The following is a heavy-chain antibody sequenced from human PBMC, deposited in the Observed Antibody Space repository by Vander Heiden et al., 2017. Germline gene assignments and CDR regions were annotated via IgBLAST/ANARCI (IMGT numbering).Heavy chain of an antibody. J-gene: IGHJ4*02. D-gene: IGHD1-26*01. Sequence: QVQLVESGGGVVQPGRSLRLPCAASGFTFSSYGMHWVRQAPGKGLEWVAVIWYDGSNKYYADSVKGRFTISRDNSKNTLYLQMNSLRVEDTAVYYCAREGIVGARTHFDYWGQGTLVTVSS. CDR1: GFTFSSYG. V-gene: IGHV3-33*01. CDR3: AREGIVGARTHFDY. CDR2: IWYDGSNK.